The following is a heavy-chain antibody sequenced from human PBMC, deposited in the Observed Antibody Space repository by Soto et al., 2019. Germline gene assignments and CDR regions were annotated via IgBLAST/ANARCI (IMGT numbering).Heavy chain of an antibody. J-gene: IGHJ6*02. CDR3: ARDRNSYGLDV. V-gene: IGHV3-48*03. CDR1: GFTFSSYE. Sequence: GGSLRLSCAASGFTFSSYEVNWVRQAPGKGLEWVSYISSSGSTIYYADSVKGRFTISRDNAKNSLYLQMNSLRAEDTAIYYCARDRNSYGLDVWGQGTTVTVSS. CDR2: ISSSGSTI.